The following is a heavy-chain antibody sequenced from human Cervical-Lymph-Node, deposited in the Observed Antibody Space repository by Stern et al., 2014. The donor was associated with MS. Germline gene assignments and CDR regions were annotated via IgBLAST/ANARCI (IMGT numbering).Heavy chain of an antibody. Sequence: VQLVESGAEVKKPGASVKVSCKASGYTFNSFDFNWVRQAPGQGLEWMGWMNPNSGDTGYAQKFQGRLTMTMNTSITTAYMELSSLSSEDTAVYYCASCGGACSYHYYAMDVWGQGTTVTVSS. D-gene: IGHD2-21*02. V-gene: IGHV1-8*01. CDR3: ASCGGACSYHYYAMDV. J-gene: IGHJ6*02. CDR2: MNPNSGDT. CDR1: GYTFNSFD.